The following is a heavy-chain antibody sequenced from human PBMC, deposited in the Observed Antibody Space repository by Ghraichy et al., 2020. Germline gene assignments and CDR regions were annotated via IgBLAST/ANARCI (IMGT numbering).Heavy chain of an antibody. V-gene: IGHV3-23*01. CDR3: AKGDPVGVWFGELLADY. J-gene: IGHJ4*02. CDR1: GFTFSSYA. D-gene: IGHD3-10*01. CDR2: ISGSGGST. Sequence: GESLNIPCAASGFTFSSYAMSWVRQAPGKGLEWVSAISGSGGSTYYADSVKGRFTISRDNSKNTLYLQMNSLRAEDTAVYYCAKGDPVGVWFGELLADYWGQGTLVTVSS.